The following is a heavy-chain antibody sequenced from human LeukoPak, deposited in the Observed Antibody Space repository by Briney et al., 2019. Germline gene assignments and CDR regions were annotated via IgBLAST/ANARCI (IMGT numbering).Heavy chain of an antibody. D-gene: IGHD3-22*01. Sequence: LSLTCGVSGGSISGTNWRSWVRQAPGKGLEGATLISYDGTKQYYADSVKGRFTISRDNSKDTLYLQMNSLRAEDTAVYYCAKDGPQYSSSYYYYLHYWGQGTLVTVSS. V-gene: IGHV3-30*18. J-gene: IGHJ4*02. CDR3: AKDGPQYSSSYYYYLHY. CDR2: ISYDGTKQ. CDR1: GGSISGTNW.